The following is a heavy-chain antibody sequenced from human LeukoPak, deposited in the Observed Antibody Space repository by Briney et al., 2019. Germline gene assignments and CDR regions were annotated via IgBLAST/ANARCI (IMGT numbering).Heavy chain of an antibody. Sequence: QSGGSLRLSCVASGFNFSTYAMHWVRQAPGQGLVWLTVISFDGSNKFYADSVKGRFTISRDNSKNTLFLQLSSLRVEDTAVYYCARDKGAYYDSSGYYYQHWGQGTLVTVSS. CDR3: ARDKGAYYDSSGYYYQH. CDR2: ISFDGSNK. D-gene: IGHD3-22*01. V-gene: IGHV3-30-3*01. J-gene: IGHJ1*01. CDR1: GFNFSTYA.